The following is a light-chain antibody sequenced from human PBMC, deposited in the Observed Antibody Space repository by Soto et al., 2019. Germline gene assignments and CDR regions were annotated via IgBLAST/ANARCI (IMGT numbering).Light chain of an antibody. J-gene: IGKJ2*01. V-gene: IGKV3-15*01. CDR2: GAS. CDR3: QQYNNWPPKQYT. CDR1: QSVSSN. Sequence: EIVMTQSPATLSVSPGERATLSCRASQSVSSNLAWYQHKPGQAPRLLIYGASTRATGIPARFGASGSGTEFSLTISSLQSEDFAVYYCQQYNNWPPKQYTFGQGTKLGIK.